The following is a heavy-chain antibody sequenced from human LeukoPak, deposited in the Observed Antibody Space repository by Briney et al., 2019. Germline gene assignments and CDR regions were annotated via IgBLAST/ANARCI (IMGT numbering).Heavy chain of an antibody. D-gene: IGHD1-26*01. V-gene: IGHV3-7*01. Sequence: GGSLRLFCAASGFTFTDYWMTWVRQVPGKGLEWVANIHKAGTESYYVDSVKGRFAISRDNAKNSLYLQLSSLRVDDTAVYYCARVGTWELQRVFDYWGQGTLVTVSS. CDR1: GFTFTDYW. CDR3: ARVGTWELQRVFDY. J-gene: IGHJ4*02. CDR2: IHKAGTES.